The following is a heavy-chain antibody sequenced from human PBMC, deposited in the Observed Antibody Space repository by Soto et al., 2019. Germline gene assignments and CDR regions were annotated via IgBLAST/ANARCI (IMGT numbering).Heavy chain of an antibody. Sequence: ASVKVSCKASGYTFTSYGIYWVRQATGQGFEWMGWMNPNTGNSAYAQKFQGRVTVTSDTSINTVHMELNSLRSEDTAVYYCARRAETNGWNGFGADKYYFDFWGQGTLVTVSS. V-gene: IGHV1-8*01. CDR1: GYTFTSYG. J-gene: IGHJ4*02. CDR2: MNPNTGNS. D-gene: IGHD1-1*01. CDR3: ARRAETNGWNGFGADKYYFDF.